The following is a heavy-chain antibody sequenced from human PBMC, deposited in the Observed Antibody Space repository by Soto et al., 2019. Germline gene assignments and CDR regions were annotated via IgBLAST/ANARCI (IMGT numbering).Heavy chain of an antibody. Sequence: QVTLKESGPVLVKPTETLTLTCTVSGFSLSNARMGVSWIRQPPGKALEWLAHIFSNDEKSYSTSLKSRLTISKHTSKSQVVLTMTNMDRVDTATYDSARIQGGAAAGTARLTINDYWGQGTLVTVSS. CDR1: GFSLSNARMG. CDR2: IFSNDEK. V-gene: IGHV2-26*01. J-gene: IGHJ4*02. CDR3: ARIQGGAAAGTARLTINDY. D-gene: IGHD6-13*01.